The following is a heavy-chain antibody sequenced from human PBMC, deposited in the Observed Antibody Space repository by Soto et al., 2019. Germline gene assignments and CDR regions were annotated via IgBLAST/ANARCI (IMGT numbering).Heavy chain of an antibody. CDR3: AKDLLAVGHDAFDI. V-gene: IGHV3-9*01. J-gene: IGHJ3*02. CDR1: GFTFDDYA. CDR2: ISWNSGSI. Sequence: EVQLVESGGGLVQPGRSLRLSCAASGFTFDDYAMHWVRQAPGKGLEWVSGISWNSGSIGYADSVKGRFTISRDNAKNSLYLQMNSLRAEDTALYYCAKDLLAVGHDAFDIWGQGTMDTVSS. D-gene: IGHD6-19*01.